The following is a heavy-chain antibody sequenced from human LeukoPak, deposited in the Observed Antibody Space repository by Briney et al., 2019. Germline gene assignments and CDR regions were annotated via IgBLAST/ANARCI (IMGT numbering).Heavy chain of an antibody. J-gene: IGHJ4*02. CDR1: GYTFTSYG. D-gene: IGHD2-2*01. CDR3: ALSYCSSTSCYGSPFDY. CDR2: ISAYNGNT. Sequence: GASVKVSCKASGYTFTSYGISWVRQAPGQGLEWMGWISAYNGNTNYAQKLQGRVTMTTDTSTSTAYMELRSLRSDDTAVYYCALSYCSSTSCYGSPFDYWGQGTLVTVSS. V-gene: IGHV1-18*01.